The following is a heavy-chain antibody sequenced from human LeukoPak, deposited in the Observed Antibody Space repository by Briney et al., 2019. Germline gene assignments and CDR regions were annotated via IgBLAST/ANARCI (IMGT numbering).Heavy chain of an antibody. V-gene: IGHV3-9*01. CDR3: AQASSGWFAHYFEH. Sequence: GGSLRLSCVVSGFTFDEYAMHWVCQVPGKGLEWISGISWGGSNIEYADSVKGRFTISRDNAKKCLFLEMNSLRPEDTALYYCAQASSGWFAHYFEHWGQGTLVTVS. D-gene: IGHD6-19*01. J-gene: IGHJ4*02. CDR2: ISWGGSNI. CDR1: GFTFDEYA.